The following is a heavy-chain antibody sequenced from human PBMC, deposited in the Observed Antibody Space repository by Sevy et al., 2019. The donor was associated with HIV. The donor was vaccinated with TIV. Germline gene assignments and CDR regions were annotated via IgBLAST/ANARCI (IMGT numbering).Heavy chain of an antibody. J-gene: IGHJ4*02. CDR3: ARGLRFLGAFDY. CDR2: IYYSGST. D-gene: IGHD3-3*01. V-gene: IGHV4-59*13. CDR1: GGSISSYY. Sequence: SETLSLTCTVSGGSISSYYWSWIRQPPGKGLERIGYIYYSGSTNYNPYLKSRVTISVDTSKNQFSLKLSSVTAADTAVYYCARGLRFLGAFDYWGQGTLVTVSS.